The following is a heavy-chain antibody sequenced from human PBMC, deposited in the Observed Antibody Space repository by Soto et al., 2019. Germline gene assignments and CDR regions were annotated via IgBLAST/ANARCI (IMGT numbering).Heavy chain of an antibody. CDR1: GYRFTSYW. CDR3: ARRGIAAAGAALDP. V-gene: IGHV5-51*01. CDR2: IYPGDSDT. Sequence: XDSLKVSCKGSGYRFTSYWIGLVRQMPGKGLEWMGIIYPGDSDTRYSPSFQGQVTISADKSISTAYLQWSSLKASDTAMYYCARRGIAAAGAALDPWGQGTLVTVSS. J-gene: IGHJ5*02. D-gene: IGHD6-13*01.